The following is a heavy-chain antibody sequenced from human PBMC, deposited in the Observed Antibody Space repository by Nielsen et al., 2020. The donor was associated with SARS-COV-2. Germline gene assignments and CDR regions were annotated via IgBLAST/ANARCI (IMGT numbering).Heavy chain of an antibody. Sequence: GEALKISCKGSGYSFTSYWISWVRQMPGKGLEWMGRIDPSDSYTNHSPSFQGHVTISADKSISTAYLQWSSLKASDTAMYYCAILNSYSTYYDYWGQGTLVTVSS. D-gene: IGHD6-13*01. V-gene: IGHV5-10-1*01. CDR2: IDPSDSYT. CDR1: GYSFTSYW. J-gene: IGHJ4*02. CDR3: AILNSYSTYYDY.